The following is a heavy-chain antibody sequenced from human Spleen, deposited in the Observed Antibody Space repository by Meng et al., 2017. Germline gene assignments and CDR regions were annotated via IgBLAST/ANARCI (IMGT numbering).Heavy chain of an antibody. CDR1: GYTFTSYA. CDR2: LTPNSGGT. J-gene: IGHJ4*02. V-gene: IGHV1-2*06. Sequence: ASVKVSCKASGYTFTSYAMNWVRQAPGQGLEWMGRLTPNSGGTDYAQKFQDRVTMTRDTSISTVYMELSSLRSDDTAVYHCARQSNNGWYFDYWGQGTLVTVSS. D-gene: IGHD6-19*01. CDR3: ARQSNNGWYFDY.